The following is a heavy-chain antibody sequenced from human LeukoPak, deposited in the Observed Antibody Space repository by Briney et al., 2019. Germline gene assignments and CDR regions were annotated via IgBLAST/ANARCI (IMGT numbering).Heavy chain of an antibody. J-gene: IGHJ4*02. Sequence: GGSLRLSCAAFGFTFSSYSMNWVHQAPGKGLEWVSSISSSSSYIYYADSVKGRFTISRDNAKNSLYLQMNSLRAEDTAVYYCAREGSTSFDYWGQGTLVTVSS. V-gene: IGHV3-21*01. CDR2: ISSSSSYI. CDR1: GFTFSSYS. D-gene: IGHD2-2*01. CDR3: AREGSTSFDY.